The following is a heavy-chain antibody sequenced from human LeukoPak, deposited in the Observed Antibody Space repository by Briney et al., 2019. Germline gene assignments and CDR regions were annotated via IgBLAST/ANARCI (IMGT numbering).Heavy chain of an antibody. Sequence: GGSLRLSCAASGFTFSSYAMSWVRQAPGKGLEWVSAISGSGGSTYYADSVKGRFTISRDNSKNTLHLQMNSLRAEDTAVYYCAKSSEGAEYFQHWGQGTLVTVSS. CDR2: ISGSGGST. CDR1: GFTFSSYA. J-gene: IGHJ1*01. D-gene: IGHD6-19*01. V-gene: IGHV3-23*01. CDR3: AKSSEGAEYFQH.